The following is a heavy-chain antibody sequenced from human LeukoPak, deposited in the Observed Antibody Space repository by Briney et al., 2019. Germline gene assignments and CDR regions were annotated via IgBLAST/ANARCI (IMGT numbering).Heavy chain of an antibody. CDR1: GFTFSNAW. Sequence: GGSLRLSCAASGFTFSNAWMSWVRQAPGKVLEWVSSISSSSSYIYYADSVKGRFTISRDNAKNSLYLQMNSLRAEDTAVYYCASGWYNNFDYWGQGTLVTVSS. D-gene: IGHD6-19*01. J-gene: IGHJ4*02. CDR3: ASGWYNNFDY. CDR2: ISSSSSYI. V-gene: IGHV3-21*01.